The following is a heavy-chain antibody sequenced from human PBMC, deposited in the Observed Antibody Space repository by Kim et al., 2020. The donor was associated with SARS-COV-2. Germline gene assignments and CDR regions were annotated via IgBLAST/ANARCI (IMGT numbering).Heavy chain of an antibody. CDR3: ARQNSGLNDY. V-gene: IGHV4-39*01. CDR2: RT. D-gene: IGHD5-12*01. Sequence: RTYYNPSLKSRVTISVDTSKNQFSLKLSSVTAADMAIYYCARQNSGLNDYWGQGTLVTVSS. J-gene: IGHJ4*02.